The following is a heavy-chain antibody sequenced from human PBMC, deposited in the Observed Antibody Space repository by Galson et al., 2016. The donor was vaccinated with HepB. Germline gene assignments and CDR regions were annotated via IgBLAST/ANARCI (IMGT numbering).Heavy chain of an antibody. CDR1: GFPFSTYG. CDR3: AKNVLVAGTATYVFDN. D-gene: IGHD6-19*01. J-gene: IGHJ4*02. CDR2: ISGSGGSI. V-gene: IGHV3-23*01. Sequence: SLRLSCAASGFPFSTYGMSWVRQAPGKGLEWVSGISGSGGSIYSADSVKGRFTISRDNSKNTLYLQMNSLRADDTAVYYCAKNVLVAGTATYVFDNWGQGTLVTVSS.